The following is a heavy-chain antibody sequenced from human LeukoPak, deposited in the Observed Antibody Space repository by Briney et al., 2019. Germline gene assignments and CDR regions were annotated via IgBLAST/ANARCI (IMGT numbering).Heavy chain of an antibody. Sequence: SETLSLTCTVSGGSISSYYWSWIRQPAGKGLEWIGRIYTSGSTNYNPSLKSRVTMSVDTSKNQFPLKLSSVTAADTAVYYCARSRYFDWPYTQGYFDYWGQGTLVTVSS. CDR2: IYTSGST. CDR1: GGSISSYY. V-gene: IGHV4-4*07. D-gene: IGHD3-9*01. J-gene: IGHJ4*02. CDR3: ARSRYFDWPYTQGYFDY.